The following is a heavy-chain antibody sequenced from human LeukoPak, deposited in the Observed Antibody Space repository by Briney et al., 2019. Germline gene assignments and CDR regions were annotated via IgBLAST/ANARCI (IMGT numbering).Heavy chain of an antibody. CDR3: ARDEGHSYGTYWYFDL. V-gene: IGHV3-33*01. J-gene: IGHJ2*01. D-gene: IGHD5-18*01. Sequence: GRSLRLSCAASGFTFSRYGMHWVRQAPGKGLEWVAVIWYDGSNKCYADSVKGRFTISRDNSKNTLYLQMNSLRAEDTAVYYCARDEGHSYGTYWYFDLWGRGTLVTVSS. CDR1: GFTFSRYG. CDR2: IWYDGSNK.